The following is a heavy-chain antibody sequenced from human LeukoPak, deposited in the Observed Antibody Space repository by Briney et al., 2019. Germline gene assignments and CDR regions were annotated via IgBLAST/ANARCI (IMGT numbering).Heavy chain of an antibody. CDR2: ISESGGDT. Sequence: PGGSLRLSCAASGFTFSSSAMSWVRQAPGKGLEWVSTISESGGDTYDADSVKGRFTISRDNSKNTLYLHMNSLRAEDTAVYYCARKVLVGNKYFDYWGQGTLVTVSS. D-gene: IGHD2/OR15-2a*01. V-gene: IGHV3-23*01. CDR3: ARKVLVGNKYFDY. CDR1: GFTFSSSA. J-gene: IGHJ4*02.